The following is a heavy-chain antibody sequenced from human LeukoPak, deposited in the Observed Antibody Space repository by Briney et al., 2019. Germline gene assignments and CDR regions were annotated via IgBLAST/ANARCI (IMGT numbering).Heavy chain of an antibody. J-gene: IGHJ6*03. Sequence: GGSLRLSCAASGFTVSSNYMSWVRQAPGKGLEWVSVIYSSGSTYYADSVKGRFTISRDNSKNTLYLQMNSLRAQDTAVYYCARVLSYGYTGYDLWNYYYYYMDVWGKGTTVTVSS. CDR3: ARVLSYGYTGYDLWNYYYYYMDV. D-gene: IGHD5-12*01. CDR2: IYSSGST. V-gene: IGHV3-53*01. CDR1: GFTVSSNY.